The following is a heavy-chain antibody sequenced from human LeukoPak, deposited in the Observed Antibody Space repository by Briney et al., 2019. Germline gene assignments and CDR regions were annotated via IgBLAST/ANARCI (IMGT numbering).Heavy chain of an antibody. V-gene: IGHV3-30*03. J-gene: IGHJ4*02. CDR2: ISSVVSNK. D-gene: IGHD6-19*01. CDR3: ASSSGPWLVRGTAGFDY. Sequence: GGSLRLSCAASGVTFSSYGMRWVRQAPGQGLEWVGVISSVVSNKYYADSVKGRFTISRDNSKNTLYLQMNSLRAEDTAVYYCASSSGPWLVRGTAGFDYWGQGTLVTVSS. CDR1: GVTFSSYG.